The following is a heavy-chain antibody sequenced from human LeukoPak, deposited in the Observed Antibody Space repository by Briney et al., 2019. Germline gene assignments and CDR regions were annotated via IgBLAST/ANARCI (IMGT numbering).Heavy chain of an antibody. CDR1: GFTFSSYW. V-gene: IGHV3-7*01. D-gene: IGHD6-19*01. CDR2: IKQDGSEK. Sequence: PGGSLRLSCAASGFTFSSYWMSWVRQAPGKGLEWVANIKQDGSEKYYVDSVKGRFTISRDNAKNSLYLQMNSLRAEDTAVYYCARNWATWAVAGTRYFDYWGQGTLVTVSS. J-gene: IGHJ4*02. CDR3: ARNWATWAVAGTRYFDY.